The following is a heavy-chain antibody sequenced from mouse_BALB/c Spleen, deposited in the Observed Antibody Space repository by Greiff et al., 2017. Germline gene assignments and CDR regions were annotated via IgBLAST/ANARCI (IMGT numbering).Heavy chain of an antibody. CDR3: ANWDFDY. Sequence: QVQLQQPGAELVMPGASVKMSCKASGYTFTDYWMHWVKQRPGQGLEWIGAIDTSDSYTSYNQKFKGKATLTVDESSSTAYMQLSSLTSEDSAVYYCANWDFDYWGQGTTLTVSS. D-gene: IGHD4-1*01. CDR2: IDTSDSYT. CDR1: GYTFTDYW. J-gene: IGHJ2*01. V-gene: IGHV1-69*01.